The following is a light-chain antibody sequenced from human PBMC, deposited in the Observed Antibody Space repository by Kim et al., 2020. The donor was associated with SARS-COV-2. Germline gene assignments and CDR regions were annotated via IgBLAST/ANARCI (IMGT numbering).Light chain of an antibody. CDR2: AAS. CDR1: QGISTC. Sequence: ASVGDRVTITCRASQGISTCLAWYQQKPDKAPKSLIFAASSLHSGVPSRFSGSGFGTDFTLTISSLQPEDFATYYCQQYDSNPLTFGGGTKVDIK. J-gene: IGKJ4*01. V-gene: IGKV1D-16*01. CDR3: QQYDSNPLT.